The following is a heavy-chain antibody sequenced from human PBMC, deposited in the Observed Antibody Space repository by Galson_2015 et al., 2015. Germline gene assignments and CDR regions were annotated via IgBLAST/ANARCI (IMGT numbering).Heavy chain of an antibody. CDR3: ARDPCDGSGHFDY. CDR2: IKGDGSSI. D-gene: IGHD6-19*01. CDR1: GFTFSSYW. Sequence: SLRLSCAASGFTFSSYWVHWVRHVPGKGLLWVSRIKGDGSSIIYADSVKGRFTISRDNTKNTVWLQMNSLRVEDTAVYYCARDPCDGSGHFDYWGQGTLVPASS. V-gene: IGHV3-74*01. J-gene: IGHJ4*02.